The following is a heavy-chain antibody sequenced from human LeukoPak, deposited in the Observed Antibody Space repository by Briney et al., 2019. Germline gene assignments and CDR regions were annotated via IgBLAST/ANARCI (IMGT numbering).Heavy chain of an antibody. V-gene: IGHV1-8*01. CDR2: MNPNSGNT. J-gene: IGHJ4*01. CDR3: ARVSTRPYCSGDSCRSRAEVLKY. D-gene: IGHD2-15*01. CDR1: GYTFTSCD. Sequence: GASVKVSCKASGYTFTSCDINWVRQATGQGLEWMGWMNPNSGNTGYAQKFQGRVTMTRNTSISTAYMELSSLRSEDTAVYYCARVSTRPYCSGDSCRSRAEVLKYWGQGTLVTVSS.